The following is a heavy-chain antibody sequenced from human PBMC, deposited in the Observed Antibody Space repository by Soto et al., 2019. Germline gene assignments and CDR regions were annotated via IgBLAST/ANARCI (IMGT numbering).Heavy chain of an antibody. J-gene: IGHJ6*02. Sequence: SQTLSLTCAISGDSVSSNRAAWNWIRQSPSRGLEWLGRTYYRTRWYNDYAVSVKGRITINPDPSKNQFSLQLNSVTPEDTAVYYCAAATRGYLYYGLDVWGQGTTVTFSS. CDR3: AAATRGYLYYGLDV. CDR2: TYYRTRWYN. D-gene: IGHD5-12*01. CDR1: GDSVSSNRAA. V-gene: IGHV6-1*01.